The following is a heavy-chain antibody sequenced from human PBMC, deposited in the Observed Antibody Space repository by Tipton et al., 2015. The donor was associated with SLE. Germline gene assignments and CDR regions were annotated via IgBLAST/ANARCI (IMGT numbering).Heavy chain of an antibody. J-gene: IGHJ4*02. Sequence: TLSLTCAVSGGSISSGGYSWSWIRQPPGKGLEWIGYIYHSGSTYYNPSLKSRVTISVDRSKNQFSLKPSSVTAADTAVYYCARVSRIVALDYWGQGTLVTVSS. V-gene: IGHV4-30-2*01. CDR1: GGSISSGGYS. CDR3: ARVSRIVALDY. D-gene: IGHD5-12*01. CDR2: IYHSGST.